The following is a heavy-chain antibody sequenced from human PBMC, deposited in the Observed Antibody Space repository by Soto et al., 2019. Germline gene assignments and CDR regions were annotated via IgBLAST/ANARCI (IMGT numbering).Heavy chain of an antibody. CDR2: IDWDDDK. J-gene: IGHJ6*02. CDR3: ARSIVGATPDYYYYGMDV. D-gene: IGHD1-26*01. V-gene: IGHV2-70*04. Sequence: SGPTLVNPTQTLTLTCTFSGFSLSTSGMRVSWIRQPPGKALEWLARIDWDDDKFYSTSLKTRLTISKDTSKNQVVLTMTNMDPVDTATYYCARSIVGATPDYYYYGMDVWGQGTTVT. CDR1: GFSLSTSGMR.